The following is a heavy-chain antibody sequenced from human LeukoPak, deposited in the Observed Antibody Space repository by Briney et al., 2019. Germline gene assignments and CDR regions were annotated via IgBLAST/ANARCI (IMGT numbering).Heavy chain of an antibody. J-gene: IGHJ6*02. CDR3: AKDGMRGWYKEVGYYYYYGMDV. CDR1: GYTFTNYG. D-gene: IGHD6-19*01. V-gene: IGHV1-18*01. Sequence: ASVKVSCKASGYTFTNYGISWVRQAPGQGLEWMGWISAYNGNTDYAQKLQGRVTMNTDTSTSTAYMELRSLRSDDTAVYYCAKDGMRGWYKEVGYYYYYGMDVWGQGTTVTVSS. CDR2: ISAYNGNT.